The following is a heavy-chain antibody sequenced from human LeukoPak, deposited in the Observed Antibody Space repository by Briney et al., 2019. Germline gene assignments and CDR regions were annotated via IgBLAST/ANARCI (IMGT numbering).Heavy chain of an antibody. V-gene: IGHV4-34*01. CDR3: ARGGNIWSGLLGRNWFDP. D-gene: IGHD3-3*01. CDR2: VNHSGST. Sequence: GSLRLSCAASGFTFSSYAMSWIRQPPGTGLEWIGEVNHSGSTNYNPSLKSRVTISEDTSKNQFSLKLSSVTAADTAVYYCARGGNIWSGLLGRNWFDPWGQGTLVTVSS. J-gene: IGHJ5*02. CDR1: GFTFSSYA.